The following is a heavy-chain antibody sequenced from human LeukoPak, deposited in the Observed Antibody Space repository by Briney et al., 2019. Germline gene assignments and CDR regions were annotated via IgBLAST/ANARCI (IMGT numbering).Heavy chain of an antibody. Sequence: GGSWRLSCETLGFPLSNFALTWVGQAPGRGLEWVPAISDSGGSTYYADSVKGRFTISRDNSKNTLYLQMNSLRAEDTAVYYCAKAAHSGSYSSFDYWGQGTLVTVSS. D-gene: IGHD1-26*01. CDR1: GFPLSNFA. J-gene: IGHJ4*02. V-gene: IGHV3-23*01. CDR3: AKAAHSGSYSSFDY. CDR2: ISDSGGST.